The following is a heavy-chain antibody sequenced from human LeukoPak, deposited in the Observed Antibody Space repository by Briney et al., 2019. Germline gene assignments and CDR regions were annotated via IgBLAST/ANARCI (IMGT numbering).Heavy chain of an antibody. Sequence: TSETLSLTCTVSGNFVSSYFWSWIRQPAGKGLEWIGRIYSSWSTTYHPTLKSRVTITVDTFNSQFSLNLNSVTAADTAVYYCATTTYDSDTSGHYFLDYWGQGILVTVPS. J-gene: IGHJ4*02. CDR1: GNFVSSYF. V-gene: IGHV4-4*07. CDR2: IYSSWST. D-gene: IGHD3-22*01. CDR3: ATTTYDSDTSGHYFLDY.